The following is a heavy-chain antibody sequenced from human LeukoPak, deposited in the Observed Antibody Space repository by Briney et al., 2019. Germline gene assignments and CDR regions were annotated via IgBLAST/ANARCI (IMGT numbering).Heavy chain of an antibody. J-gene: IGHJ6*03. V-gene: IGHV1-2*02. D-gene: IGHD3-22*01. CDR3: ASGYYDSTGSVYYYYYMDV. Sequence: ASVKVSCKASGYTFTGYYMHWVRQAPGQGLEWMGWINPNSGGTNYAQKFQGRVTMTRDASISTAYMELSRLRSDDTAVYYCASGYYDSTGSVYYYYYMDVWGKGTTVTVSS. CDR1: GYTFTGYY. CDR2: INPNSGGT.